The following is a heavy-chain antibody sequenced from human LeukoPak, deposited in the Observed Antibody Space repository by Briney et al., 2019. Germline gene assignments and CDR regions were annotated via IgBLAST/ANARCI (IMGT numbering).Heavy chain of an antibody. V-gene: IGHV3-33*01. Sequence: GGSLRLSCAASGFTFSSYGMHWVRQAPGKGLEWVAVIWYDGNSKYYADSVKGRFTISRDNSRSTLYLQMNSLRADDSAMYYCTRPAGDYARGGFDIWGQGTLVTVSS. CDR1: GFTFSSYG. CDR3: TRPAGDYARGGFDI. CDR2: IWYDGNSK. D-gene: IGHD4-17*01. J-gene: IGHJ3*02.